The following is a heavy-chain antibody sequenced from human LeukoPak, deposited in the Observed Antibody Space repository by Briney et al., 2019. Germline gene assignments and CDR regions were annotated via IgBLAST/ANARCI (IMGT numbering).Heavy chain of an antibody. CDR3: AKTSLSDPSGHYYYMDV. CDR2: LSASGAKT. V-gene: IGHV3-23*01. D-gene: IGHD3-3*01. Sequence: GWTLRLSCAASGFTFSIYGMSWVRQVPGKGLEWVSALSASGAKTYYADSVKARFTISRDNSQNTVSLQLNNLRIEDTALYYCAKTSLSDPSGHYYYMDVWGKGTTVTVSS. CDR1: GFTFSIYG. J-gene: IGHJ6*03.